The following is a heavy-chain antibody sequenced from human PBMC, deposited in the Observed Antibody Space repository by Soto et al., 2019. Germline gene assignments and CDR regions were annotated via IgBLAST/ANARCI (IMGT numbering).Heavy chain of an antibody. Sequence: GSLRLSCAASGFTFSDYYMSWIRQAPGKGLEWISYISGGNTFTQYADSVKGRFTISRDNAKNSLYLQLNSLTAEDTAVYYCARDGGVIIPGAIGGGYGLDVWGQGTTVTVSS. CDR1: GFTFSDYY. D-gene: IGHD2-2*02. J-gene: IGHJ6*02. CDR2: ISGGNTFT. CDR3: ARDGGVIIPGAIGGGYGLDV. V-gene: IGHV3-11*06.